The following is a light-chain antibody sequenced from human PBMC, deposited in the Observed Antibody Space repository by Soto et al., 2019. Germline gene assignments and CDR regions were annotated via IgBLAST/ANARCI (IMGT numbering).Light chain of an antibody. CDR1: SSNIGAGYD. CDR3: QSYDSRLSGSVV. V-gene: IGLV1-40*01. Sequence: QSVLTQPPSVSGAPGQRVTISCTGGSSNIGAGYDVHWYQQLPGTAPKLLIYGNTNRPSGVSDRFSGSNSGTSASLAITGLQAEDEADYYCQSYDSRLSGSVVFGGGTKLTVL. CDR2: GNT. J-gene: IGLJ2*01.